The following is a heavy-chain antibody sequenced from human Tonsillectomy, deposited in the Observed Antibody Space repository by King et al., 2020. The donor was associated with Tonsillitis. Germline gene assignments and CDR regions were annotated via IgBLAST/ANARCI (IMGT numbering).Heavy chain of an antibody. CDR2: IYSGGST. Sequence: VQLVESGGGLIQPGGSLRLSCAASGFTFSSNYMSWVRQAPGMGLEWVSVIYSGGSTYYADSVKGRFTISRDNSKNTLYLQMNSLRAEDTAVYYCARDRGLSLYYYYGMDVWGQGTTVTVSS. D-gene: IGHD3-10*01. CDR1: GFTFSSNY. V-gene: IGHV3-53*01. CDR3: ARDRGLSLYYYYGMDV. J-gene: IGHJ6*02.